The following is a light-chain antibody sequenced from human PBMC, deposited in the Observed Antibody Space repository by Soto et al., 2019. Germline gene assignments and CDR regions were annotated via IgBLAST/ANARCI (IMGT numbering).Light chain of an antibody. J-gene: IGLJ3*02. CDR1: SSDVGGYKY. Sequence: QSALTQPASVSGSPGQSITISCTGTSSDVGGYKYVSWYQLHPGTAPKLVIYDVTNRPSGVSNRFSGSKSGNTASLTISGLQAEDEADYYCCSYAGSSTFVFGGGTKLTVL. V-gene: IGLV2-23*02. CDR3: CSYAGSSTFV. CDR2: DVT.